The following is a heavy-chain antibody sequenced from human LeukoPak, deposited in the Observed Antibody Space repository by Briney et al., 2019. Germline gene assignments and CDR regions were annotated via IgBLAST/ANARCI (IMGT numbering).Heavy chain of an antibody. CDR2: IYYTET. V-gene: IGHV4-59*02. CDR3: ARGVSALGI. J-gene: IGHJ3*02. D-gene: IGHD3-22*01. Sequence: SETLSLTCTVSGGSVSNYYWSWIRQSPGKGLEWIGYIYYTETSYNPSLKSRVTMSADTSKNQFSLKLTSVTAADTAFYYCARGVSALGIWGQGTMVTVSS. CDR1: GGSVSNYY.